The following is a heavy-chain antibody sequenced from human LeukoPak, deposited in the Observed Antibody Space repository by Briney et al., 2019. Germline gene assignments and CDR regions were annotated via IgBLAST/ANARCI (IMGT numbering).Heavy chain of an antibody. CDR1: GGSISTYY. CDR3: ARDQYFIAVAGWFYMDV. J-gene: IGHJ6*03. CDR2: IYYSGST. Sequence: PSETLSLTCTVSGGSISTYYLSWVRQPPGKGLEWIGYIYYSGSTNYNPSLKSRVTISVDTSKNQFSLKLSSVTAADTAVYYCARDQYFIAVAGWFYMDVWGKGTTVTVSS. V-gene: IGHV4-59*01. D-gene: IGHD6-19*01.